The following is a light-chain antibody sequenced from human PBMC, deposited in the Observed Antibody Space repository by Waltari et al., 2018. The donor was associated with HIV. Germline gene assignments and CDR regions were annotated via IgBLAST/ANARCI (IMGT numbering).Light chain of an antibody. V-gene: IGKV3-11*01. CDR3: QRRSNPFT. CDR2: DAS. Sequence: EIVLTQSPATLSLSPGERATLSCRASQSVSSSLAWYQQKPGQAPRLLIYDASNRATGIPARFSGSGSGTDFTLTISILEPEDIAVYYCQRRSNPFTFGPGTKVDIK. CDR1: QSVSSS. J-gene: IGKJ3*01.